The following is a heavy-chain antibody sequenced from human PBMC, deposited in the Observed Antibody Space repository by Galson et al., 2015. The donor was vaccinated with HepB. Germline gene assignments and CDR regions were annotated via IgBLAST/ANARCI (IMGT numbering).Heavy chain of an antibody. J-gene: IGHJ2*01. V-gene: IGHV3-30*04. CDR2: ISFDGSNK. CDR1: AFTFNAYA. Sequence: SLRLSCAASAFTFNAYAMHWVRQAPGKGLEWVTAISFDGSNKYYADSVKGRFTISRDNFKNTLYLKMNSLGAEDTAVYYCARGRKLRYFDWLLQDDWYFDLWGRGTLVTVSS. CDR3: ARGRKLRYFDWLLQDDWYFDL. D-gene: IGHD3-9*01.